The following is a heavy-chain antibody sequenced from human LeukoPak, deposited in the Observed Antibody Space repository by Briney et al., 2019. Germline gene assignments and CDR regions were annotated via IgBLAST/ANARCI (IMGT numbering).Heavy chain of an antibody. V-gene: IGHV4-30-2*01. CDR3: ARDRKYEDYGMDV. D-gene: IGHD2-15*01. Sequence: SETLSLTCTVSGGSISSGGYYWSWIRQPPGKGLEWIGYIYHSGSTYYNPSLKSRVTISVDTSKNQFSLKLSSVTAADTAVYYCARDRKYEDYGMDVWGQGTTVTVSS. CDR2: IYHSGST. J-gene: IGHJ6*02. CDR1: GGSISSGGYY.